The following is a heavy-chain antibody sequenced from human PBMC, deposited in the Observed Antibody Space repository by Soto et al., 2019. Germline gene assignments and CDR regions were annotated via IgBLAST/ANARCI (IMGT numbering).Heavy chain of an antibody. CDR3: ARPGYFYDTSGYYLDAFDI. CDR2: IDPTDSKT. CDR1: GYSFSNFW. Sequence: GESLKISCQASGYSFSNFWIIWVRQMPGKGLEWMGKIDPTDSKTNYSPSFQGHVNMSTDKSISTAYLQWSSLKASDTAMYYCARPGYFYDTSGYYLDAFDIWGQGTMVTVSS. V-gene: IGHV5-10-1*01. D-gene: IGHD3-22*01. J-gene: IGHJ3*02.